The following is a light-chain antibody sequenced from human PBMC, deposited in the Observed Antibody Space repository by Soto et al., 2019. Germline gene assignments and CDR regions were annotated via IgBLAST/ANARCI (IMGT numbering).Light chain of an antibody. CDR2: DAT. Sequence: DIQMTQSPSTLSASVGDSFTIACRASQSITSWLAWYQQKPGKAPKLLIYDATSLESGVPSRFSGSGSGTEFTLSISSLQPDDFATYYCQQYNSYSFTFGQGTRLEIK. V-gene: IGKV1-5*01. CDR3: QQYNSYSFT. CDR1: QSITSW. J-gene: IGKJ5*01.